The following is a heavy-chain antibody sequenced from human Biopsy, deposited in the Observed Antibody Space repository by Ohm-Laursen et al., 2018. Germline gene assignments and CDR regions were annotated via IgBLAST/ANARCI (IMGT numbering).Heavy chain of an antibody. CDR3: ARALGGYDLSAYYIDS. J-gene: IGHJ4*02. D-gene: IGHD3-22*01. CDR1: GDSLSSYF. Sequence: PPGTLSLTCIVSGDSLSSYFWSWIRQPPGKGLEWIGFIHNSGSTDHNPSLKSRVTVSMDVSNNDFSLKLTSVTAADTAVYYCARALGGYDLSAYYIDSWGQGTLVTVSS. V-gene: IGHV4-59*01. CDR2: IHNSGST.